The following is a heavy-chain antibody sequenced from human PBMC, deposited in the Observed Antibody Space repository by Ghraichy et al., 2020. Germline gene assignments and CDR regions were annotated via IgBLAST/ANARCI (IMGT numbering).Heavy chain of an antibody. J-gene: IGHJ4*02. CDR1: GFTFSNYW. CDR3: ARSSDKGTVDY. Sequence: GALRLSCIESGFTFSNYWMSWVRQAPGRGLEWVANIDQDGTEKYHVESVSGRFTISRDNAEKSLYLQMNSLRVEDTAIYYCARSSDKGTVDYWGQGTLVTVSS. D-gene: IGHD5-12*01. V-gene: IGHV3-7*01. CDR2: IDQDGTEK.